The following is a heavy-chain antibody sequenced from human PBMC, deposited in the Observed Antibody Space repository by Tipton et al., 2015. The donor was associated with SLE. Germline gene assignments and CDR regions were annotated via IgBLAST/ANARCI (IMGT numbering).Heavy chain of an antibody. D-gene: IGHD1-26*01. Sequence: VQLVQSGGGLVQPGGSLRLSCAASGFTFSSYWMSWVRQAPGKGLEWVANIKQDGSEKYYGDSVKGRFTISRDNAKNSMYLQMNSLRAEDPAVYSCAREAYSGSCFDYWGQGTLVPVSS. CDR2: IKQDGSEK. CDR3: AREAYSGSCFDY. J-gene: IGHJ4*02. V-gene: IGHV3-7*01. CDR1: GFTFSSYW.